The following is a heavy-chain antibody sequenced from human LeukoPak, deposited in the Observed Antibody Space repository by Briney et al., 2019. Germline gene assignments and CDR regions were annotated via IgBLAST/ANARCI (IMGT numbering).Heavy chain of an antibody. J-gene: IGHJ4*02. CDR1: GFTFSSYA. V-gene: IGHV3-30-3*01. D-gene: IGHD4-17*01. CDR3: ARGRYYLDS. Sequence: GGSLRLSCAASGFTFSSYAMHWVRQAPGKGLEWVAVISYDGSNKYYADSVKGRFTISRDNSKNTLYLQMNSLRAEDTAVYYCARGRYYLDSWGQGTLVTVSS. CDR2: ISYDGSNK.